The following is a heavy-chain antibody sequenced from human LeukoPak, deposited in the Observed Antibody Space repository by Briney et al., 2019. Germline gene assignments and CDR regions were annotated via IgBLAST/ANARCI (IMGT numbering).Heavy chain of an antibody. CDR2: IYHSGST. V-gene: IGHV4-4*02. J-gene: IGHJ4*02. CDR1: GGSISSSNW. D-gene: IGHD3-22*01. CDR3: AKGTPLTYDSSGYYYEPFDY. Sequence: PSGTLSLTCAVSGGSISSSNWWSWVRQPPRKGLEWIGEIYHSGSTNYNPSLKSRVTISVDKSKNQFSLKLSSVTAADTAVYYCAKGTPLTYDSSGYYYEPFDYWGQGTLVTVSS.